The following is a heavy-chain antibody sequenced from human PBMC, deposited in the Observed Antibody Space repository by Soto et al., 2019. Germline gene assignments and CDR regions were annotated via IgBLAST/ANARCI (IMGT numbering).Heavy chain of an antibody. J-gene: IGHJ4*02. CDR3: ARLEGLATISYYFDF. D-gene: IGHD3-9*01. V-gene: IGHV4-39*01. Sequence: QLQLQESGPGLVKPSETLSLTCSVSDDSINSDKYYWGWIRQPPGKGLEWIGSIYYRGNAYYNPSPPTRGNLSPDQAKSQFSLKLNSVTAADSAVYFCARLEGLATISYYFDFWGPGALVTVSS. CDR2: IYYRGNA. CDR1: DDSINSDKYY.